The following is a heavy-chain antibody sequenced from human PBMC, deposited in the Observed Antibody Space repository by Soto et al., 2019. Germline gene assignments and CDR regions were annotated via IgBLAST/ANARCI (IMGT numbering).Heavy chain of an antibody. D-gene: IGHD1-1*01. Sequence: GVSMRVSCAASGFTFSSYGVSWVRTTTGKGLEWVSAISGSGGSTYYADSVKGRFTISRDNSKNTLYLQMNSLRAEDTAVYYCAKDELEPNYYYYYMDVWGKGTTVTVSS. CDR2: ISGSGGST. CDR1: GFTFSSYG. V-gene: IGHV3-23*01. CDR3: AKDELEPNYYYYYMDV. J-gene: IGHJ6*03.